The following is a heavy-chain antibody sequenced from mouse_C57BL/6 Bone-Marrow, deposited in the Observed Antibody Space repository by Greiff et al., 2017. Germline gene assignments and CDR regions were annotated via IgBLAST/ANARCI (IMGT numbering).Heavy chain of an antibody. J-gene: IGHJ1*03. CDR3: ARGVITRYFDV. CDR2: IYPRSGHT. Sequence: QVQLQQSGAELARPGASVKLSCKASGYTFTSYGISWVKQRTGQGLEWIGEIYPRSGHTYYNEKFKGKATLTADKSSSTAYMELRSLTSEDSAVYFCARGVITRYFDVWGTGTTVTVSS. CDR1: GYTFTSYG. D-gene: IGHD1-1*01. V-gene: IGHV1-81*01.